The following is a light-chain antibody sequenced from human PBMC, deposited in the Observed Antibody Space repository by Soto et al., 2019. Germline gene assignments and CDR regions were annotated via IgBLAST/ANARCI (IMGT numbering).Light chain of an antibody. CDR1: QSISSW. CDR3: HHYNCLLYT. V-gene: IGKV1-5*01. CDR2: DAS. J-gene: IGKJ2*01. Sequence: DIQMTQSPSTLSASVGDRVTITCRASQSISSWLAWSQQRPGKPPKLLIYDASSLESGVPSRFSGSGSGTALTLTSSSLQMDEFATYDGHHYNCLLYTFGLGTQLEIK.